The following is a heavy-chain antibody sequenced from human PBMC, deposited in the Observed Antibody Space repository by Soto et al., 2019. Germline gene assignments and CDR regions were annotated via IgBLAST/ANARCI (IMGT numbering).Heavy chain of an antibody. CDR3: ARAAAGNSPFDY. D-gene: IGHD6-13*01. J-gene: IGHJ4*02. Sequence: QVELVESGGGVVQPGRSLRLSCAASGITFSSYGMHWVRQAPGKGLDWVAVIWYDGSDKYYADSVKGRFTISRDNSRNTLYLQINSLRAEDTAVYYCARAAAGNSPFDYWGQGTLVTVSS. CDR1: GITFSSYG. V-gene: IGHV3-33*01. CDR2: IWYDGSDK.